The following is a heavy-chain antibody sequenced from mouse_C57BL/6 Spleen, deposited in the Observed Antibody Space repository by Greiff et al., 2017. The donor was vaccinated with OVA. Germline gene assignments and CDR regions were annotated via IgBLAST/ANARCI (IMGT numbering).Heavy chain of an antibody. CDR3: ARSLLGYDFGC. V-gene: IGHV1-50*01. CDR2: IDPSDSYT. D-gene: IGHD1-1*01. Sequence: VKLQQPGAELVKPGASVKLSCKASGYTFTSYWMQWVKQRPGQGLEWIGEIDPSDSYTNYNHKFKGKATLTVDTSSSTAYMQLSSLTSEDAAVYDCARSLLGYDFGCWGQGATLTVSS. J-gene: IGHJ2*01. CDR1: GYTFTSYW.